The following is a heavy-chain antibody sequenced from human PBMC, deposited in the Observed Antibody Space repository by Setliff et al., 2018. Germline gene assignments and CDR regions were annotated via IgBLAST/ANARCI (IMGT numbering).Heavy chain of an antibody. CDR1: GGSISSYY. J-gene: IGHJ4*02. CDR2: IYIGGSA. D-gene: IGHD3-9*01. Sequence: PSETLSLTCTVSGGSISSYYWSWIRQPAGKGLEWIGHIYIGGSANYNPSLKSRVTISVGTSKNQFSLKLSSVTAADTAVYYCARGPRLRYFDWPVDYWGQGTLVTVSS. V-gene: IGHV4-4*07. CDR3: ARGPRLRYFDWPVDY.